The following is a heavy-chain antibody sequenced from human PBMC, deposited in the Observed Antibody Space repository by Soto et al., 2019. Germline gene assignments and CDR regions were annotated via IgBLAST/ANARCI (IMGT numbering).Heavy chain of an antibody. D-gene: IGHD6-6*01. V-gene: IGHV3-21*01. Sequence: GGSLRLSCAASGFTFSSYSMNWVRQAPGKGLEWVSSISSSSSYIYYADSVKGRFTISRDNAKNSLYLQMNSLRAEDTAVYYWAREVPAARPGGDAMDVWGKGTTVTVAS. CDR2: ISSSSSYI. J-gene: IGHJ6*03. CDR3: AREVPAARPGGDAMDV. CDR1: GFTFSSYS.